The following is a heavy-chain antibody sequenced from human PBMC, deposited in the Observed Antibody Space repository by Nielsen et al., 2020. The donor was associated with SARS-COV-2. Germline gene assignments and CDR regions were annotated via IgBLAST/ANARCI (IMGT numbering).Heavy chain of an antibody. V-gene: IGHV1-69*13. J-gene: IGHJ6*02. CDR2: IIPIFGTA. CDR3: ARDLGATNYYYYGMDV. Sequence: SVKVSCKASGYTFTSYAISWVRQAPGQGLEWMGGIIPIFGTANYAQKFQGRVTITADESTSTAYMELSSLRSEDTAVYYCARDLGATNYYYYGMDVWGQGTTVTVSS. D-gene: IGHD1-26*01. CDR1: GYTFTSYA.